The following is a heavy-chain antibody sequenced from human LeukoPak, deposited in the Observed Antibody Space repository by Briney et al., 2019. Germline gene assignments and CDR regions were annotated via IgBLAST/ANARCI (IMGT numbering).Heavy chain of an antibody. Sequence: KPSETLSLTCTVSGGSISSSSYYWGWIRQPPGKGLEWIGSIYYSGSTYYNPFLKSRVTISVDTSKNQFSLKLSSVTAADTAVYYCARGQEYSSGYLGYWGQGTLVTVSS. D-gene: IGHD3-22*01. CDR3: ARGQEYSSGYLGY. J-gene: IGHJ4*02. CDR2: IYYSGST. V-gene: IGHV4-39*07. CDR1: GGSISSSSYY.